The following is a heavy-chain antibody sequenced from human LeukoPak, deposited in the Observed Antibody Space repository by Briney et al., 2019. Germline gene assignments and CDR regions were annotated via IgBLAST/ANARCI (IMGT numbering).Heavy chain of an antibody. Sequence: SGTLSLTCAVSGGSISGDNWWSWVRQPPGKGLEWIGEIHHSGSTNYNPSLKSRVTISVDKSKNQFSLKVSSVTAADTAVYYCARRNYYDSTAYYTNWGQGTLVTVSS. CDR2: IHHSGST. D-gene: IGHD3-22*01. CDR3: ARRNYYDSTAYYTN. J-gene: IGHJ4*02. V-gene: IGHV4-4*02. CDR1: GGSISGDNW.